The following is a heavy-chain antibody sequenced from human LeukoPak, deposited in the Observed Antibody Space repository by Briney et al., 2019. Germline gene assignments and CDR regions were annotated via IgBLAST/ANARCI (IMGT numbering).Heavy chain of an antibody. CDR1: GFTFSSYA. J-gene: IGHJ6*02. Sequence: PGGSLRLSCAASGFTFSSYAMSWVRQAPGKGLEWVSVIYSGGSTYYADSVKGRFTISRDNSKNTLYLQMNSLRAEDTAVYYCSLSPVYYYYGMDVWGQGTTVTVSS. CDR2: IYSGGST. CDR3: SLSPVYYYYGMDV. V-gene: IGHV3-53*01.